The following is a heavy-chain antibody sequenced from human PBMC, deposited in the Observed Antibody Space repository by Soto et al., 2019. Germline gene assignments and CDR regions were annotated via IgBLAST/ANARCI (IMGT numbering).Heavy chain of an antibody. D-gene: IGHD6-19*01. V-gene: IGHV1-46*01. CDR3: ARAEYSSGWYDY. CDR1: GYTFTSYY. Sequence: ASVKVSCKASGYTFTSYYMHWVRQAPGQGLEWMGIINPSGGSTSYAQKFQGRVTMTRDTSTSTAYMELRSLRSDDTAVYYCARAEYSSGWYDYWGQGTLVTVSS. CDR2: INPSGGST. J-gene: IGHJ4*02.